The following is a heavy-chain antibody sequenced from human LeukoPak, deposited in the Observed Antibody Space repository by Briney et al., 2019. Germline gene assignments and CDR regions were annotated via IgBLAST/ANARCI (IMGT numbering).Heavy chain of an antibody. V-gene: IGHV1-18*01. CDR1: GYTFTSYG. CDR2: ISAYNGNT. Sequence: ASVKVSCKASGYTFTSYGITWVRQAPGQGLEWVGWISAYNGNTNYAQKLQGRVTMTTDTSTSIAYMELRSLRSDDTAVYYCARDQDSSGYYQYNWFDPWGQGTLVTVSS. D-gene: IGHD3-22*01. J-gene: IGHJ5*02. CDR3: ARDQDSSGYYQYNWFDP.